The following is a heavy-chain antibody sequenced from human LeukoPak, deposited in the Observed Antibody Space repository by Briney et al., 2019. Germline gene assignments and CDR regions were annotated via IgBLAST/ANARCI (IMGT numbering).Heavy chain of an antibody. D-gene: IGHD3-9*01. CDR1: GGSISYYY. J-gene: IGHJ5*02. V-gene: IGHV4-59*01. Sequence: SETLSLTCTVSGGSISYYYWTWIRQSPGKGLEWIGQIYYTGSTYYNPSLKRRVTISVDTSRNQFSLTLTSVTAADTAVYHCARGGTYNDILPFDPWGQGTLVTVSS. CDR3: ARGGTYNDILPFDP. CDR2: IYYTGST.